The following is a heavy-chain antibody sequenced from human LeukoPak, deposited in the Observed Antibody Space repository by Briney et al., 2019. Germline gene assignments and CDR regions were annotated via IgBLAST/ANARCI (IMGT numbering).Heavy chain of an antibody. D-gene: IGHD2-2*02. J-gene: IGHJ6*02. Sequence: GGSLRLSCAASTFTFSNYWMSWVRQAPGKGLEWVANIKQDGSEKYYVDSVKGRFTISRDNAKNSLYLQMNSLRAEDTALYYCAKDICSSTSCYKGMDVWGQGTTVTVSS. CDR2: IKQDGSEK. CDR3: AKDICSSTSCYKGMDV. CDR1: TFTFSNYW. V-gene: IGHV3-7*03.